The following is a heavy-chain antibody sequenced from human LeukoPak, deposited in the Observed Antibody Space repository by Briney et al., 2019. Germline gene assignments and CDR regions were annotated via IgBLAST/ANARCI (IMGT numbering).Heavy chain of an antibody. V-gene: IGHV4-39*01. Sequence: SETLSLASTVSGGSISSSSYYWGWIRQPPGKGLEWIGRINYCGSTYSNPSLKSRVTISVDTSKNQFSLNLSSVTAADTAVYYCARPLGYCSSTSCYNWFDPWGQGTLVTVSS. D-gene: IGHD2-2*03. CDR2: INYCGST. CDR3: ARPLGYCSSTSCYNWFDP. CDR1: GGSISSSSYY. J-gene: IGHJ5*02.